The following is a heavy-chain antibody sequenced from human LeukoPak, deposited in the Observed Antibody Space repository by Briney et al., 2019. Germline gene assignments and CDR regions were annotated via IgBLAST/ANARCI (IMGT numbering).Heavy chain of an antibody. V-gene: IGHV3-30*02. Sequence: GGSLRLSCAASGFNFSSYGMHWILKAPGKGLEWVAFIRYDGSDKYYEDSVKGRFTVSRENSKNTLYLQMNSLTAEDTAVYYCAKQDAAYDIWGQGTMVSVSS. CDR2: IRYDGSDK. CDR3: AKQDAAYDI. D-gene: IGHD2-21*01. CDR1: GFNFSSYG. J-gene: IGHJ3*02.